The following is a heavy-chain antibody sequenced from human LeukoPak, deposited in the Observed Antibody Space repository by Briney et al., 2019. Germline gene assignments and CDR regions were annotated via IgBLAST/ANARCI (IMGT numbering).Heavy chain of an antibody. D-gene: IGHD2-2*01. CDR3: ARVGVVVPAAIGN. CDR1: GGSISSGGYY. CDR2: IYHSGST. Sequence: SETLSLTCTVSGGSISSGGYYWSWIRQPPGKGLEWIGYIYHSGSTYYNPSLKSRVTISVDRSKNQFSLKLSSVTAADTAVYYCARVGVVVPAAIGNWGQGTLVTVSS. V-gene: IGHV4-30-2*01. J-gene: IGHJ4*02.